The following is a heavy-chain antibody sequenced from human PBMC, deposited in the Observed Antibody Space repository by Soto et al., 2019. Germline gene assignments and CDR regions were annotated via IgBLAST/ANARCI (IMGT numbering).Heavy chain of an antibody. V-gene: IGHV3-74*01. D-gene: IGHD4-17*01. CDR1: EFTFSHYW. J-gene: IGHJ4*02. Sequence: EVHLVESGGGLVQPGGSLRLSCADSEFTFSHYWMHWVRQAPGKGLVWVSRINPDGTTTNYADSEKGRFTISRDNAKNTLYLHMNSLRGEDTAMYYCTKDTFGDRDSWGQGTLVTVSS. CDR3: TKDTFGDRDS. CDR2: INPDGTTT.